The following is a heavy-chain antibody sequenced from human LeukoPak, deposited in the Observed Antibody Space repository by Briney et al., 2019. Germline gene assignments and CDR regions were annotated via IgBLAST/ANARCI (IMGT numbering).Heavy chain of an antibody. D-gene: IGHD3-22*01. V-gene: IGHV1-18*01. Sequence: ASVKVSCKTSGYSFTTYGITWVRQAPGQGLEWMGWISTYNGNTNYAQMLQGRVTMTTDTSTSTAYMELRSLTSDDTAVYYCARDLARGSSGYPHDYWGQGTLVTVSS. CDR2: ISTYNGNT. J-gene: IGHJ4*02. CDR1: GYSFTTYG. CDR3: ARDLARGSSGYPHDY.